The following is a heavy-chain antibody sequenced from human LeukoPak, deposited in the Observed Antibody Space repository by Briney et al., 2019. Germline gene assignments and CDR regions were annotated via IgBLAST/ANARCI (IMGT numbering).Heavy chain of an antibody. Sequence: SVKVSCKASGYTFTSYAMNWVRQAPGQGLEWMGGIIPIFGTANYAQKFQGRVTITADKSTSTAYMELSSLRSEDTAVYYCAREELELRSHYMDVWGKGTTVTVSS. CDR1: GYTFTSYA. D-gene: IGHD1-7*01. CDR3: AREELELRSHYMDV. V-gene: IGHV1-69*06. CDR2: IIPIFGTA. J-gene: IGHJ6*03.